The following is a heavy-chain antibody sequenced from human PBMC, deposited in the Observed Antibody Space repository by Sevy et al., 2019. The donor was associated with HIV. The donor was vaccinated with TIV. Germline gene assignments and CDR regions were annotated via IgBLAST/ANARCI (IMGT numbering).Heavy chain of an antibody. CDR3: ARDKPGIDAFDI. CDR2: INPIFDTA. Sequence: ASVKVSCKASGGTFSSYAISWVRQAPGQGLEWMGGINPIFDTANYGQKFQGRVTMTADESTSTAYMELSSLGSEDKAVYYCARDKPGIDAFDIWGQGTMVTVSS. J-gene: IGHJ3*02. CDR1: GGTFSSYA. V-gene: IGHV1-69*13.